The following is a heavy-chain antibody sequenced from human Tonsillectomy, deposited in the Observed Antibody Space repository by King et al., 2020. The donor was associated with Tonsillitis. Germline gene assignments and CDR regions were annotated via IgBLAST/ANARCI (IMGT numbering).Heavy chain of an antibody. CDR3: ARMWNDGVQAFDI. CDR2: IYPGDSDT. V-gene: IGHV5-51*01. Sequence: VQLVQSGAEVKKPGESLKLSCKGSGYSFTSYWIGWVRLMPGKGLEWMGIIYPGDSDTSYSPSFQGHVTISADKSISTAYLQWSSLKASDTAMYYCARMWNDGVQAFDIWGQGTMVTASS. CDR1: GYSFTSYW. D-gene: IGHD1-1*01. J-gene: IGHJ3*02.